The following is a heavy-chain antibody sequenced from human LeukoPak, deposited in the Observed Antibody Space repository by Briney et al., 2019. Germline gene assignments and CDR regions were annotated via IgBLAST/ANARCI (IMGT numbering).Heavy chain of an antibody. D-gene: IGHD3-3*01. J-gene: IGHJ5*02. CDR1: GGSFSGYY. Sequence: SETLSLTCAVYGGSFSGYYWSWIRQPPGKGLEWIGEINHSGSTNYNPSLKSRVTISVDTSKNQFSLKLSSVTAADTAVYYCARGPMVRIMIFGVVISKTSLWFDPWGQGTLVTVSS. CDR3: ARGPMVRIMIFGVVISKTSLWFDP. V-gene: IGHV4-34*01. CDR2: INHSGST.